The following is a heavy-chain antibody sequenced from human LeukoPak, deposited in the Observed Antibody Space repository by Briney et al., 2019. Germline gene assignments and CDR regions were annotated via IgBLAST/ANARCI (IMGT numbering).Heavy chain of an antibody. CDR1: VGSFSGYY. CDR2: INHSGST. Sequence: SETLSLTCALYVGSFSGYYWSWIRQPPGKGLEWIGEINHSGSTNYNPSLKSRVTISVDTSKNQFSLKLSSVTAADTAVYYCARRSGPFGVVIKRSSHGPIGYWGQGTLVTVSS. CDR3: ARRSGPFGVVIKRSSHGPIGY. V-gene: IGHV4-34*01. J-gene: IGHJ4*02. D-gene: IGHD3-3*01.